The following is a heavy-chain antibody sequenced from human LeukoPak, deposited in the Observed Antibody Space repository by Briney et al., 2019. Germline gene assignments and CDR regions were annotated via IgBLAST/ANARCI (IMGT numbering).Heavy chain of an antibody. CDR3: ARKGYSYGYFNY. D-gene: IGHD5-18*01. V-gene: IGHV4-34*01. Sequence: SETLSLTCAVYLGSLSGYYWSWIRQPPGKGLEGIGEINHSGSTNYNPSLKSRVTISVDTSKNQFSLKLSSVTAADKAVYYCARKGYSYGYFNYWGEGTLVAVSS. CDR2: INHSGST. CDR1: LGSLSGYY. J-gene: IGHJ4*02.